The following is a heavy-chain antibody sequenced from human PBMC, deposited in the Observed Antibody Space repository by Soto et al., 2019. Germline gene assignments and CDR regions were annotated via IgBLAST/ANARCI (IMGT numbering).Heavy chain of an antibody. Sequence: QVQLVQSGPEVKTPGASVRVSCKASGYTFSNYGISWVRQGPGQGLEWMGWISGYNGNTHYEEKVQDRIKMTTDTSTSTTSLELRSLRSDDTAVYFCARDPGFGFGYSYAFAMDVWGQGTTVTVSS. D-gene: IGHD5-18*01. CDR1: GYTFSNYG. J-gene: IGHJ6*02. V-gene: IGHV1-18*01. CDR2: ISGYNGNT. CDR3: ARDPGFGFGYSYAFAMDV.